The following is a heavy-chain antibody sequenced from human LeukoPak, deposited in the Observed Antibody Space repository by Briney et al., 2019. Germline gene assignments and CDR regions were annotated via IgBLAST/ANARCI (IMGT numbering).Heavy chain of an antibody. J-gene: IGHJ6*04. V-gene: IGHV1-18*01. CDR2: ISAYNGNT. Sequence: GASVKVSCKVSGYTLTELSMHWVRQAPGQGLEWMGWISAYNGNTDYAQKLQGRVTMTTDTSTSTAYMELRSLRSDDTAVYYCARDEFDVWGKGTTVTISS. CDR1: GYTLTELS. CDR3: ARDEFDV.